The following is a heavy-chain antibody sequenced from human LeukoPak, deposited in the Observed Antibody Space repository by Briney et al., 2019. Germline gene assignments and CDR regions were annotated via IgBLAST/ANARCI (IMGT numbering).Heavy chain of an antibody. Sequence: GGSLRLFCAACGLTFRIYSMNWVREAPGKGLEGGSYSSSSSSTIYYADSVKGRFTISRGNAKNSLYLQMNSLRAEDTAVYYCARDPHGDAFDIWGQGTMVTVSS. CDR2: SSSSSSTI. J-gene: IGHJ3*02. V-gene: IGHV3-48*04. CDR1: GLTFRIYS. CDR3: ARDPHGDAFDI.